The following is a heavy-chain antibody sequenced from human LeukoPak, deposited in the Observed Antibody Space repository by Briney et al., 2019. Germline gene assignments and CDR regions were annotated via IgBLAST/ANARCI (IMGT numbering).Heavy chain of an antibody. CDR3: ARERTDYYDSSGYYFDY. CDR1: GFTVSSNY. V-gene: IGHV3-53*01. D-gene: IGHD3-22*01. J-gene: IGHJ4*02. CDR2: IYSGGST. Sequence: PGGSLRLSCAASGFTVSSNYMSWVRQAPGKGLEWVSVIYSGGSTYYADSMKGRFTISRDNSKNTLYLQMNSLRAEDTAVYYCARERTDYYDSSGYYFDYWGQGTLVTVSS.